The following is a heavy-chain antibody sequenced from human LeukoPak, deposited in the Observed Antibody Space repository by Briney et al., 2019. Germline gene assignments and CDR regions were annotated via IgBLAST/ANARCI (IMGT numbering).Heavy chain of an antibody. CDR1: GSTFGTSW. CDR3: TRPTYYYHSSGPNYYMDV. D-gene: IGHD3-10*01. CDR2: INPVDSDT. Sequence: RGESLKISCQASGSTFGTSWIAWVRQLPGKGLELMGVINPVDSDTRYSSSFEGQVTISTDRSVNTAFLHWSSLKASDTTMYYCTRPTYYYHSSGPNYYMDVWGTGTPVIVSS. V-gene: IGHV5-51*01. J-gene: IGHJ6*03.